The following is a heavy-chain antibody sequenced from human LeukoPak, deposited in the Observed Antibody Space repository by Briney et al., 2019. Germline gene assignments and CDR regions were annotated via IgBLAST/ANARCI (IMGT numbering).Heavy chain of an antibody. CDR1: GGSISSGSYY. J-gene: IGHJ4*02. V-gene: IGHV4-61*02. D-gene: IGHD5-12*01. Sequence: SETLSLTCTVSGGSISSGSYYWSWIRQPAGKGLEWIGRIYTSGSTNYNPSLKSRVTISLDTSKNQFSLKLSSVTAADTAVYYCARGGGYSGYDVDYWGQGTLVTVSS. CDR3: ARGGGYSGYDVDY. CDR2: IYTSGST.